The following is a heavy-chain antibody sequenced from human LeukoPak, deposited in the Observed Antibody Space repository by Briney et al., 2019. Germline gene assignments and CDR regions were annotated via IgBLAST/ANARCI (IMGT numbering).Heavy chain of an antibody. J-gene: IGHJ4*02. Sequence: PGGSLRLSCAASGFTFSSYSMNWVRQAPGKGPEWVSSISSSSTYIYYADSVKGRFTISRDNAKNSLYLQMNSLRAEDTAVYYCARWGNTRGDQDFYFWGQGTLVTVSS. CDR1: GFTFSSYS. CDR2: ISSSSTYI. V-gene: IGHV3-21*01. D-gene: IGHD2/OR15-2a*01. CDR3: ARWGNTRGDQDFYF.